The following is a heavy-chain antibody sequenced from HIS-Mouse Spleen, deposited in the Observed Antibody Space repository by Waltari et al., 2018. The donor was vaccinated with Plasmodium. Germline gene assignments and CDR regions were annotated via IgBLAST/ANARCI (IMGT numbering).Heavy chain of an antibody. CDR1: GYTFTGYY. CDR2: INPNSGGT. Sequence: QVQLVQSGAEVKKPGASVKVSCKASGYTFTGYYMHWGRHAPGNGLEWMGWINPNSGGTNYAQKLQGRVTMTRDTSISTAYMELSRLRSDDTAVYYCARAARYSGSYYDRNWFDPWGQGTLVTVSS. CDR3: ARAARYSGSYYDRNWFDP. J-gene: IGHJ5*02. V-gene: IGHV1-2*02. D-gene: IGHD1-26*01.